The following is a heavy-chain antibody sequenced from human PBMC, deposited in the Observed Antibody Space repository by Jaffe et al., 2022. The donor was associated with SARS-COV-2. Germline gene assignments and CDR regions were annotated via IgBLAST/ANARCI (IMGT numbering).Heavy chain of an antibody. D-gene: IGHD3-10*01. V-gene: IGHV3-30*04. Sequence: QVQLVESGGGVVQPGRSLRLSCAASGFTFSSYAMHWVRQAPGKGLEWVAVISYDGSNKYYADSVKGRFTISRDNSKNTLYLQMNSLRAEDTAVYYCARDPPVLLWFGDPSRGFDYWGQGTLVTVSS. CDR3: ARDPPVLLWFGDPSRGFDY. CDR2: ISYDGSNK. CDR1: GFTFSSYA. J-gene: IGHJ4*02.